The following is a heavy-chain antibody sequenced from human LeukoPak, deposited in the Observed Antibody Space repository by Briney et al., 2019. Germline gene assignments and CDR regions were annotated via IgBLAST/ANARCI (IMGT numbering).Heavy chain of an antibody. V-gene: IGHV3-21*01. CDR1: GFTFSSYS. J-gene: IGHJ4*02. Sequence: GGSLRLSCAASGFTFSSYSMNWVRQAPGKGLEWVSSISSSSSYIYYADSVKGRFTISRDNAKNSLYLQMNGLRAEDTAVYYCARDRWSSTSYNDYWGQGTLVTVSS. CDR3: ARDRWSSTSYNDY. D-gene: IGHD2-2*01. CDR2: ISSSSSYI.